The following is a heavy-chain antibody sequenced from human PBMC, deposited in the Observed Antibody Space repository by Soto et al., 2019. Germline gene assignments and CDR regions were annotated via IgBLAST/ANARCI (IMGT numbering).Heavy chain of an antibody. CDR2: ISYDGSKK. V-gene: IGHV3-30*18. CDR1: GFTFSSYG. D-gene: IGHD4-17*01. Sequence: QVQLVESGGGVVQPGRALRLSCAASGFTFSSYGMHWVRQAPGKGLALVALISYDGSKKYYADSMKGRVTISRDNSKNTLYLQVNTLRAEDTAVYYCAKDNSHYGSQYFDYWGQGTLVTVSS. J-gene: IGHJ4*02. CDR3: AKDNSHYGSQYFDY.